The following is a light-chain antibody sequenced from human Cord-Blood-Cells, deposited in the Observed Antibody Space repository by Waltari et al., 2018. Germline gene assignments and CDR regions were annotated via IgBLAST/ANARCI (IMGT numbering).Light chain of an antibody. J-gene: IGKJ2*01. V-gene: IGKV3-11*01. CDR3: QQRET. CDR1: QGVSSY. Sequence: EIVLTQSPATLSLSPGERATLSRRASQGVSSYLAWYQQKPGQAPRLLIYDASNRATGIPARFSGSGSGTDFTLTISRLEPEDFAVYYCQQRETFGQGTKLEIK. CDR2: DAS.